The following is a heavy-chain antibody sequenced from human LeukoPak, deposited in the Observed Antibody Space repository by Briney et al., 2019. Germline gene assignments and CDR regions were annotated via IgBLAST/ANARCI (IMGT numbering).Heavy chain of an antibody. CDR1: GFTFSSYA. D-gene: IGHD6-13*01. Sequence: PGGSLRLSCAASGFTFSSYAMSWVRQAPGKGLEWVSSISSSSSYIYYADSVKGRFTISRDNAKNSLYLQMNSLRAEDTAVYYCARDNFALFGAAAGDYFDYWGQGTLVTVSS. CDR3: ARDNFALFGAAAGDYFDY. V-gene: IGHV3-21*01. J-gene: IGHJ4*02. CDR2: ISSSSSYI.